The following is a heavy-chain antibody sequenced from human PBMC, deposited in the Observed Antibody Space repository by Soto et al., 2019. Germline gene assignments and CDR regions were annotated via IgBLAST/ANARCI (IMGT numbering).Heavy chain of an antibody. D-gene: IGHD2-21*02. CDR3: AKGSCGGDCYTFDY. Sequence: PGGSLRLSCAASGFTFSSYGMHWVRQAPGKGLEWVAVISYDGSNKYYADSVKGRFTISRDNSKNTLYLQMNSLRAEDTAAYYCAKGSCGGDCYTFDYWGQGTLVTVSS. CDR1: GFTFSSYG. J-gene: IGHJ4*02. CDR2: ISYDGSNK. V-gene: IGHV3-30*18.